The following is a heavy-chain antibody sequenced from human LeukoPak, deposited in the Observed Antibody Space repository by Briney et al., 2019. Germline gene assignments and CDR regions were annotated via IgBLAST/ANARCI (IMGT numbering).Heavy chain of an antibody. Sequence: GGSLRLSCAASGFTFDDYAMHWVRQAPGKGLEWVSGISWNSGSIGYADSVKGRFTISRDNSKNTLYLQMNSLRAEDTAVYYCARVTMVRGCDYWGQGTPVTVSS. J-gene: IGHJ4*02. CDR2: ISWNSGSI. D-gene: IGHD3-10*01. V-gene: IGHV3-9*01. CDR1: GFTFDDYA. CDR3: ARVTMVRGCDY.